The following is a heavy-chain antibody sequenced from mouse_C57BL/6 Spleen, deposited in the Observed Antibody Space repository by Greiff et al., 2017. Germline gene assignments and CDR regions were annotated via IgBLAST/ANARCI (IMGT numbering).Heavy chain of an antibody. D-gene: IGHD1-1*01. J-gene: IGHJ2*01. CDR3: ARIASYYGSSYNYFDY. CDR2: IWWDDDK. CDR1: GFSLSTFGMG. V-gene: IGHV8-8*01. Sequence: QVTLKVSGPGILQPSQTLSLTCSFSGFSLSTFGMGVGWIRQPSGKGLEWLAHIWWDDDKYYNPALKSRLTISKDTSKNQVFLKIANVDTADTATYYCARIASYYGSSYNYFDYWGQGTTLTVSS.